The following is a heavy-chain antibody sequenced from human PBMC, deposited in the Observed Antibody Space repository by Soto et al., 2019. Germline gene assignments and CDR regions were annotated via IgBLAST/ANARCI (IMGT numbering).Heavy chain of an antibody. V-gene: IGHV1-69*08. CDR2: IIPILGIA. J-gene: IGHJ4*02. D-gene: IGHD3-9*01. CDR3: ARDLIRDYDILTGYYGNFDY. Sequence: QVQLVQSGAEVKKPGSSVKVSCKASGGTFSSYTISWVRQAPGQGLEWMGRIIPILGIANYAQKFQGRVTITEDKSTSTAYMELSSLRSEDTAVYYCARDLIRDYDILTGYYGNFDYWGQGTLVTVSS. CDR1: GGTFSSYT.